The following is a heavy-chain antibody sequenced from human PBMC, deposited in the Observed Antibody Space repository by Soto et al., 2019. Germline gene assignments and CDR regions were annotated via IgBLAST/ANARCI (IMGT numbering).Heavy chain of an antibody. CDR3: ARDRSAGNYFYYGMDV. CDR1: GLPFNSNV. V-gene: IGHV3-33*01. Sequence: PGGSRRRSCAASGLPFNSNVMHWVRQAPGKGLEWVAVIWYDGSKEYYSDSVKGRFTISRDNSKNMLYLQMNSVRVEDTAVYFCARDRSAGNYFYYGMDVWGQGTTVTVSS. D-gene: IGHD1-1*01. J-gene: IGHJ6*02. CDR2: IWYDGSKE.